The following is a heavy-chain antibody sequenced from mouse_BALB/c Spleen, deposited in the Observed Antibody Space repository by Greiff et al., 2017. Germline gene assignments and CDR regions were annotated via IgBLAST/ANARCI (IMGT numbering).Heavy chain of an antibody. CDR1: GFNIKDYY. J-gene: IGHJ3*01. Sequence: EVKLMESGAELVRSGASVKLSCTASGFNIKDYYMHWVKQRPEQGLEWIGWIDPENGDTEYAPKFQGKATMTADTSSNTAYLQLSSLTSEDTAVYYCNYYDYDEARSGYWGQGTLVTVSA. V-gene: IGHV14-4*02. CDR3: NYYDYDEARSGY. D-gene: IGHD2-4*01. CDR2: IDPENGDT.